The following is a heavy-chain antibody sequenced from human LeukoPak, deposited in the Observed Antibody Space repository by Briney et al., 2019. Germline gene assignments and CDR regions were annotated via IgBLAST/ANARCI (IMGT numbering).Heavy chain of an antibody. J-gene: IGHJ4*02. CDR3: ARGLPPSNFDY. V-gene: IGHV4-39*07. CDR2: ISHSGST. Sequence: SETLSLTCSVSGGSISSSSYYWSWIRQPPGKGLEWIGEISHSGSTNYNPSLKSRVTISVDTSKNQFSLKLSSVTAADTAVYYCARGLPPSNFDYWGQGTLVTVSS. CDR1: GGSISSSSYY.